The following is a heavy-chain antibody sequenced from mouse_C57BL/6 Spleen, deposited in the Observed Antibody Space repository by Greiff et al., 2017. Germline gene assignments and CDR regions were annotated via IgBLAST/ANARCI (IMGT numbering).Heavy chain of an antibody. Sequence: EVQLQQSGPELVKPGASVKISCKASGYSFTGYYMNWVKQSPEKSLEWIGEINPSTGGTTYNQKFKAKATLTVDKSSSTAYMQLKSLTSEDSAVYYCARAGVVDFDYWGQGTTLTVSS. CDR3: ARAGVVDFDY. CDR1: GYSFTGYY. D-gene: IGHD1-1*01. CDR2: INPSTGGT. J-gene: IGHJ2*01. V-gene: IGHV1-42*01.